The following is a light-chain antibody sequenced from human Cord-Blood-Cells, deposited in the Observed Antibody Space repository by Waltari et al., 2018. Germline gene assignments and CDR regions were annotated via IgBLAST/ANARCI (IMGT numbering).Light chain of an antibody. CDR2: DAS. V-gene: IGKV1D-13*01. CDR1: QGISSA. CDR3: QQFNNYPIP. Sequence: AIQLTQSPSSLSASVGDRVTITCRASQGISSALAWYQQKPGKAPKLLIYDASSLESGVPSRFSCSGSGTDFTLTISSLQPEDFATYYCQQFNNYPIPFGQGTRLEIK. J-gene: IGKJ5*01.